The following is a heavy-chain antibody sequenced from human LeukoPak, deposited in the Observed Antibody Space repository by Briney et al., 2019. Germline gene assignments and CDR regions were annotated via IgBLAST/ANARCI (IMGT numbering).Heavy chain of an antibody. Sequence: GGSLRLSCAASGFTFSSYSMNWVRQAPGKGLEWVSSISSSSSYIYYADSVKGRLTISRDNAKNSLYLQMNSLRAEDTAVYYCASVTCGGDCYSLDYWGQGTLVTVSS. CDR2: ISSSSSYI. CDR3: ASVTCGGDCYSLDY. J-gene: IGHJ4*02. CDR1: GFTFSSYS. D-gene: IGHD2-21*01. V-gene: IGHV3-21*01.